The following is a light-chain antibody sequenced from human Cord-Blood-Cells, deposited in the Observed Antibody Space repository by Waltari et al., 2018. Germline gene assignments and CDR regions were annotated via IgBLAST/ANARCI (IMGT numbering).Light chain of an antibody. V-gene: IGKV3-11*01. CDR1: QSVSSY. CDR3: QQRSNWLT. J-gene: IGKJ4*01. Sequence: EIVLTQSPATLSLSPGERATLSCRASQSVSSYLAWSQQKPGQAPRPLIYDASNRATGIPARFSGSGSGTDFTLTISSLEPEDFAVYYCQQRSNWLTFGGGTKVEIK. CDR2: DAS.